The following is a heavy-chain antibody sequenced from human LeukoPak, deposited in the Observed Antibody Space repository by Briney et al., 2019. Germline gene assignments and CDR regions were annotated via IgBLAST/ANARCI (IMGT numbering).Heavy chain of an antibody. CDR2: INSDGSST. V-gene: IGHV3-74*01. CDR3: ARGIRFLEWEPYYMDV. D-gene: IGHD3-3*01. CDR1: GFTFSSYW. Sequence: PGGSLRLSCAASGFTFSSYWMHWVRQAPGKGLAWVSRINSDGSSTSYADSVKGRFTISRDNAKNTLYLQMNSLRAEDTAVYYCARGIRFLEWEPYYMDVWGKGTTVTVSS. J-gene: IGHJ6*03.